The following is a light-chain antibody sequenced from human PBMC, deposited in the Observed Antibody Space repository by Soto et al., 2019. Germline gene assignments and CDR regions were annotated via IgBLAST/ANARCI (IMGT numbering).Light chain of an antibody. CDR1: SSDVGAYNY. CDR2: EVN. J-gene: IGLJ1*01. V-gene: IGLV2-14*01. Sequence: QSVLTQRASVSGSPGQSITISCTGTSSDVGAYNYVSWYQQHPGKAPKLMIYEVNYRPSGVSNRFSGSKSGITASLTISGLQAEDEADYYCSSYASTSTAVFGTGTKVTVL. CDR3: SSYASTSTAV.